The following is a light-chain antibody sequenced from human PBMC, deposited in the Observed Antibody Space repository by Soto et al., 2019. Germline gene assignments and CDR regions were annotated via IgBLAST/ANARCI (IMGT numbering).Light chain of an antibody. CDR2: DAN. J-gene: IGLJ2*01. V-gene: IGLV1-51*01. Sequence: QSVLTQPPSVSAAPGQKVIISCSGSSSNIGNNYVSWYQQLPGTAPRLLIYDANKRPSEIPDRFSGSKSATSATLGITGLQTGYEADYYCGAWDTSLSGVVFGGGTKVTVL. CDR1: SSNIGNNY. CDR3: GAWDTSLSGVV.